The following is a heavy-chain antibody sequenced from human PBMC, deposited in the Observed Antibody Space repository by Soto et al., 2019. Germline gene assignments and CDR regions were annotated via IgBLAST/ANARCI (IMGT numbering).Heavy chain of an antibody. CDR2: ISYDGNNK. D-gene: IGHD3-10*01. V-gene: IGHV3-30*18. J-gene: IGHJ4*02. CDR1: GFPFSNYG. CDR3: AKDWGYYGSGSSYFDY. Sequence: GGSLRLSSAASGFPFSNYGIHWVRQAPGKGLEWVAVISYDGNNKYYADSVKGRFTISRDNSKNTLYLQMNSLRAEDTAVYYCAKDWGYYGSGSSYFDYWGQGTLVTVSS.